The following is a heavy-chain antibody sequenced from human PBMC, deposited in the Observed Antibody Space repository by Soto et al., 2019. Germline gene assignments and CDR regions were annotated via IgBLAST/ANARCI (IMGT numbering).Heavy chain of an antibody. CDR3: ARESIFGVVPPGGAYYYYYYGMDV. J-gene: IGHJ6*02. Sequence: SETLSLTCTVSGGSISSGDYYWSWIRQPPGKGLEWIGYIYYSGSTYYNPSLKSRVTISVDTSKNQFSLKLSSVTAADTAVYYCARESIFGVVPPGGAYYYYYYGMDVWGQGTTVTVSS. CDR2: IYYSGST. V-gene: IGHV4-30-4*01. CDR1: GGSISSGDYY. D-gene: IGHD3-3*01.